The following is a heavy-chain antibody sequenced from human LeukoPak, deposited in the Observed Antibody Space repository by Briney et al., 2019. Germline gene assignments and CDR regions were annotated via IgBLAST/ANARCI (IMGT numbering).Heavy chain of an antibody. CDR2: ISGSGANT. Sequence: GGSLRLSCAASGFTFSSYAMSWVRQAPGKGLGWVSAISGSGANTYYADSVKGRFTISRDNSKNTLYLQVNSLRAEDTAVYYCAKAKSYYSNYDYWGQGTLVTVSS. J-gene: IGHJ4*02. CDR1: GFTFSSYA. V-gene: IGHV3-23*01. D-gene: IGHD4-11*01. CDR3: AKAKSYYSNYDY.